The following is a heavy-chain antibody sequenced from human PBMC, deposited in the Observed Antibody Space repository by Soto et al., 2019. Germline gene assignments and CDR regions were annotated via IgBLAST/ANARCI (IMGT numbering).Heavy chain of an antibody. V-gene: IGHV3-15*01. D-gene: IGHD2-2*03. CDR3: TTGPGYCSSTSCYGEYWYFDF. CDR2: IKSKTDGGTT. CDR1: GFTFSNAW. Sequence: GGSLRLSCAASGFTFSNAWMNWVRQAPGKGLEWVGRIKSKTDGGTTDYAAPVTGRFTIPRDDSKNTLYLQMNSLNTEDTAVYYCTTGPGYCSSTSCYGEYWYFDFWGRGTLVTVSS. J-gene: IGHJ2*01.